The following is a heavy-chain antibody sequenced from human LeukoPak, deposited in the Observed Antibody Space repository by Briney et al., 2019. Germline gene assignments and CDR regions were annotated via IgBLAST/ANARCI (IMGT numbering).Heavy chain of an antibody. J-gene: IGHJ4*02. D-gene: IGHD3-10*01. CDR1: GFTFSSYG. V-gene: IGHV3-33*08. CDR3: ARGDGSGSYYTDH. Sequence: GGSLRLSCAASGFTFSSYGMHWVRQAPGKGLEWVAVIWYDGSNKYYADSVKGRFTISRDNSKNTLYLQMNSLRAEDTAVYYCARGDGSGSYYTDHWGQGSLVTVSS. CDR2: IWYDGSNK.